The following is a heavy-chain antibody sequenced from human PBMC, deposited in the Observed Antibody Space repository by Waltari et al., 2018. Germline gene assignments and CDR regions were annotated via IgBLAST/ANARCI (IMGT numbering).Heavy chain of an antibody. CDR2: IRWNSGSI. J-gene: IGHJ4*02. V-gene: IGHV3-9*01. CDR3: AKRAYDSSGPLDY. D-gene: IGHD3-22*01. Sequence: EVQLVESGGGLVQPGRSLRLSCAASGFTFDDYAMPWVRQAPGKGVEWVSGIRWNSGSIGYADSVKGRFTISRDNAKNSLYLQMNSLRAEDTALYYCAKRAYDSSGPLDYWGQGTLVTVSS. CDR1: GFTFDDYA.